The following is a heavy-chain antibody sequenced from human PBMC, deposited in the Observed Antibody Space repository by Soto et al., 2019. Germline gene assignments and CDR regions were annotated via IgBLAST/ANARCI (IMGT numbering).Heavy chain of an antibody. CDR3: TRHVGGYVGSGYRDY. CDR2: IRSKANSYAT. D-gene: IGHD3-22*01. J-gene: IGHJ4*02. Sequence: EVQLVESGGGLVQPGGSLKLSCAASGFTFSGSAMHWVRQASGKGLEWVGRIRSKANSYATAYAASVKGRFTISRDDSENKAYLKMNSLKTEDTAEYYCTRHVGGYVGSGYRDYWGQGTLVTVSS. V-gene: IGHV3-73*01. CDR1: GFTFSGSA.